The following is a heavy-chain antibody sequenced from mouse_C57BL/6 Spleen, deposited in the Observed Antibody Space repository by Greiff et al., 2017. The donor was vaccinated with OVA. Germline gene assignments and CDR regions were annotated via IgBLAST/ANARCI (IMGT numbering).Heavy chain of an antibody. CDR3: ASGNGSRYFDV. Sequence: QVQLQQSGAELVMPGASVKLSCKASGYTFTSYWMHWVKQRPGQGLEWIGEIDPSDSYTNYNQKFKGKSTLTVDKSSSTAYMQLSSLTSEDSAVYYCASGNGSRYFDVWGTGTTVTVSS. CDR1: GYTFTSYW. CDR2: IDPSDSYT. J-gene: IGHJ1*03. D-gene: IGHD1-1*01. V-gene: IGHV1-69*01.